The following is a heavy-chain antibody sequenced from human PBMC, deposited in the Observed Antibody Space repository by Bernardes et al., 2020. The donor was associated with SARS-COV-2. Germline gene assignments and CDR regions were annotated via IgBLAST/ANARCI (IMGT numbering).Heavy chain of an antibody. CDR1: GGSFSGYY. V-gene: IGHV4-34*01. D-gene: IGHD1-26*01. CDR3: ARGAVGSSLNYFDY. CDR2: INHSGST. J-gene: IGHJ4*02. Sequence: SETLSLTCAVSGGSFSGYYWSWIRQPPGKGLEWIGEINHSGSTSYNPSLKSRVTMSVDTSKNQFSLKVNSVTAADTAVYYCARGAVGSSLNYFDYWGQGTLVTVSS.